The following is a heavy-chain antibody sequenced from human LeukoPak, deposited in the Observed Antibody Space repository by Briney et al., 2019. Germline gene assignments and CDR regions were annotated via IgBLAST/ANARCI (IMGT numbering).Heavy chain of an antibody. D-gene: IGHD2-2*01. J-gene: IGHJ4*02. CDR2: IIPIFGIA. V-gene: IGHV1-69*04. CDR3: ARATYCSSTSCYHLYYFDY. Sequence: ASVKVSCKASGGTFSSYAISWVRQAPGQGLEWMGRIIPIFGIANYAQKFQGRVTITADKSTSTAYMELSSLRSEDTAVYYCARATYCSSTSCYHLYYFDYWGQGTLVTVSS. CDR1: GGTFSSYA.